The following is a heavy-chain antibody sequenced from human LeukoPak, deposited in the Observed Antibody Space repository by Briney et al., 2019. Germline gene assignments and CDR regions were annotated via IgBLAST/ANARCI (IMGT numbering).Heavy chain of an antibody. CDR3: GRGHWGLDY. V-gene: IGHV3-11*01. CDR2: ITSNGDSV. CDR1: GLTFSDHY. Sequence: PGGSLRLSCAASGLTFSDHYMTWIRQAPGKGPEWVSYITSNGDSVSYADSVKGRFTISRDNAKNSLYLQMNSLRAEDTAVYYCGRGHWGLDYWGQGTLVTVSS. J-gene: IGHJ4*02. D-gene: IGHD7-27*01.